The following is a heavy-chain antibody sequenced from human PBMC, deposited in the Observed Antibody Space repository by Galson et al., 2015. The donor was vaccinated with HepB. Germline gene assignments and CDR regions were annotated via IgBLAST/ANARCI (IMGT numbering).Heavy chain of an antibody. D-gene: IGHD5-12*01. CDR3: AKDPGYNGRFHS. Sequence: SLRLSCPASGFTFSTYAMSWVGQAPGEGLEWVSGISGSGDATYYADSVKGRFTITRDNFKDTPFLQINTLRAEDTAVYYCAKDPGYNGRFHSWGQGTLVTVSS. CDR1: GFTFSTYA. V-gene: IGHV3-23*01. J-gene: IGHJ4*02. CDR2: ISGSGDAT.